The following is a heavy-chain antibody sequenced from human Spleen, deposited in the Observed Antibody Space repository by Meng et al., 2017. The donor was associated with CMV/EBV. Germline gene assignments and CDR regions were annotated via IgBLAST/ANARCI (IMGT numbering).Heavy chain of an antibody. CDR3: SRALSSSWHNFDY. Sequence: QGQLVESGGTVVQPGSHLRLSFAASGFTFSAYTMPWVRQAPGMGLEWVAVISYDGSQKYYADSVRGRFTISRDNSKNTLYLQMNSLRAEDTAMYYCSRALSSSWHNFDYWGQGTLVTVSS. CDR2: ISYDGSQK. J-gene: IGHJ4*02. V-gene: IGHV3-30-3*01. CDR1: GFTFSAYT. D-gene: IGHD6-13*01.